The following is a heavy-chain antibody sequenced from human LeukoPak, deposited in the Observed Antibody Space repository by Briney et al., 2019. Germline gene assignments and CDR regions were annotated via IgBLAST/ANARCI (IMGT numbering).Heavy chain of an antibody. CDR2: ITGRGGDT. J-gene: IGHJ4*02. D-gene: IGHD3-3*01. Sequence: GGSLRLSCAASGSTFSGYAMTCVRQAPGKGLEWGSVITGRGGDTFYADSVKGRFTISRDNSKNTLYLQMNTLRAEDTAVYYCAITFNFVEYYFDYWGQGTLVTASS. CDR3: AITFNFVEYYFDY. V-gene: IGHV3-23*01. CDR1: GSTFSGYA.